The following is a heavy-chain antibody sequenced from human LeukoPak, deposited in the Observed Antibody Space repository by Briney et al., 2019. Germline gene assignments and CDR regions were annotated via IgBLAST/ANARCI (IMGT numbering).Heavy chain of an antibody. V-gene: IGHV5-51*01. CDR3: ARQAVDYDSGGYYNDY. Sequence: GESLKISCKGSGYSFTSYWIGWVRQMPGKGLEWMGIIYPGDSDTRYSPSFQGQVTISADKSISTAYLQWSSLKASDTAMYYCARQAVDYDSGGYYNDYWGQGTLVTVSS. CDR1: GYSFTSYW. D-gene: IGHD3-22*01. CDR2: IYPGDSDT. J-gene: IGHJ4*02.